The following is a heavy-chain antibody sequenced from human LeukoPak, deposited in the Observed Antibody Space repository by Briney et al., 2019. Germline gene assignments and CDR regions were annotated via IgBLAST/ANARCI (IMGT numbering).Heavy chain of an antibody. J-gene: IGHJ6*03. CDR2: IYTSGST. V-gene: IGHV4-4*07. Sequence: PSETLSLTCTVSGGSISSYYWSWIRQPAGKGLEWIGRIYTSGSTNYNPSLKSRVTMSVDTSKNQFSLKLSSVTAADTAVYYCARDLALPASYYYYYMDVWGKGTTVTISS. CDR1: GGSISSYY. CDR3: ARDLALPASYYYYYMDV.